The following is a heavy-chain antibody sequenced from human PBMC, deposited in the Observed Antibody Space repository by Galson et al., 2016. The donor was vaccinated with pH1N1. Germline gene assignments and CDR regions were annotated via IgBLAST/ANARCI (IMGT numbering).Heavy chain of an antibody. V-gene: IGHV2-5*02. Sequence: PALVKPTQTLTLTCTFSGFSLNSRGMGVGWIRQPPGKALEWLALIYWDDDKRYSPSLKTRLTINKDTSKNQVVLMMTNMDPVDTATYYCAHREVMITNAFDFWGQGTMVTVSS. CDR1: GFSLNSRGMG. CDR3: AHREVMITNAFDF. J-gene: IGHJ3*01. CDR2: IYWDDDK. D-gene: IGHD3-16*01.